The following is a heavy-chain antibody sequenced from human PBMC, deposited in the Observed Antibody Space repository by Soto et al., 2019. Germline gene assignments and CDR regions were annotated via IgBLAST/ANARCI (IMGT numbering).Heavy chain of an antibody. V-gene: IGHV3-30*04. CDR2: ISYDGSNK. CDR1: GFTFSSYA. J-gene: IGHJ3*02. CDR3: AVALHLGIEDI. Sequence: GGSLRLSCAASGFTFSSYAMHWVRQAPGKGLEWVAVISYDGSNKYYADSVKGRFTISRDNSKNTLYLQMNSLRAEDTAVYYCAVALHLGIEDIWGQGTMVTVSS.